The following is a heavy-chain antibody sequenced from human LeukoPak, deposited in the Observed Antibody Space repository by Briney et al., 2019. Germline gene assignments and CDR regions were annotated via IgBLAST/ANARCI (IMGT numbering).Heavy chain of an antibody. J-gene: IGHJ4*02. CDR2: ISDIGSI. D-gene: IGHD2/OR15-2a*01. CDR3: AGHHPRNTVDF. CDR1: GGSISSYY. Sequence: SETLSLTCTVSGGSISSYYWSWIRQPPGKGLEWIAYISDIGSINYNPSLKSRVTLSLDTSKNQFSLKLSSVTAADTAVYYCAGHHPRNTVDFWGQGTLVTVSS. V-gene: IGHV4-59*08.